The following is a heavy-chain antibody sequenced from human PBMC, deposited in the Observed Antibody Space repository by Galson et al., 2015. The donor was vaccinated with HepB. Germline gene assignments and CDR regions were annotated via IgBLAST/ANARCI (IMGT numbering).Heavy chain of an antibody. CDR3: ARDYYARVGY. CDR1: GFTVSSHY. CDR2: LESGGST. D-gene: IGHD3-22*01. V-gene: IGHV3-66*01. Sequence: SLRLSCAASGFTVSSHYMSWVRQAPGKGLEWVSVLESGGSTYYADSVKGRFTIPRDNYKNILFLQMKSLRAEDTAVYYCARDYYARVGYWGQGTLVTVSS. J-gene: IGHJ4*02.